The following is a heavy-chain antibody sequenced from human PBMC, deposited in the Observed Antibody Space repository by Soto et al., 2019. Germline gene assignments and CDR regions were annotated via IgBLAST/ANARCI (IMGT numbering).Heavy chain of an antibody. CDR2: ISYDGSNK. V-gene: IGHV3-30*03. Sequence: GGSLRLSCAASGFTFSIHGMHWVRQAPGKGLEWVAVISYDGSNKYYADSVKGRFTISRDNSKNTLYLQMNSLRVEDTAVYYCARYAYGGNSVDYWGQGTLVTVSS. J-gene: IGHJ4*02. CDR3: ARYAYGGNSVDY. CDR1: GFTFSIHG. D-gene: IGHD4-17*01.